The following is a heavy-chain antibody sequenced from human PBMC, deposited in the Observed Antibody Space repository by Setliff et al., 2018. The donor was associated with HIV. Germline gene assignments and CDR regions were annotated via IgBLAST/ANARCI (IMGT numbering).Heavy chain of an antibody. Sequence: SETLSLTCTVSGGSISNYYWSWIRQPPGKELEWIGYIYYSGSPNYNPSLKSRVSMSVDTSRYQFSLRVTSVTAADTAVYYCARDVMEWFGNYFDYWGQGIPVTVSS. V-gene: IGHV4-59*12. J-gene: IGHJ4*02. D-gene: IGHD3-3*01. CDR2: IYYSGSP. CDR3: ARDVMEWFGNYFDY. CDR1: GGSISNYY.